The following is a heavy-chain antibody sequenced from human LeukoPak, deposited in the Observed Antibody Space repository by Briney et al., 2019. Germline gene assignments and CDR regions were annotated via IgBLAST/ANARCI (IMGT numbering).Heavy chain of an antibody. CDR2: FNGRGDST. J-gene: IGHJ4*02. CDR1: GFTFSHYG. V-gene: IGHV3-23*01. D-gene: IGHD3-22*01. CDR3: ARDPYYYDSSAFYPFDY. Sequence: GGSLRLSCEVSGFTFSHYGMSWVRQALGKGPEWVAGFNGRGDSTYYAESVRGRFTISRDTSKNTLYLQVSSLRVEDTAVYYCARDPYYYDSSAFYPFDYWGQGTLVTVSS.